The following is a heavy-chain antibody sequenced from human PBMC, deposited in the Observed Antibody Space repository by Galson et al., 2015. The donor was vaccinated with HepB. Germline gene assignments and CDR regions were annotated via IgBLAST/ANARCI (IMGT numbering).Heavy chain of an antibody. CDR1: GFTFSTYW. V-gene: IGHV3-7*01. J-gene: IGHJ4*02. CDR2: IKEDGSEK. Sequence: SLRLSCAGSGFTFSTYWMSWVRQAPGKGLEWVANIKEDGSEKYYVDSVKGRFTLSRNNAKNSLHLQMNSLRAEDTAVYYCARRREFDHWGQGTLVTVSS. CDR3: ARRREFDH.